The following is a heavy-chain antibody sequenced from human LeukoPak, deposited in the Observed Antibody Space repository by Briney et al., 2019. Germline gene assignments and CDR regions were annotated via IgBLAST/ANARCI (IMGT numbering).Heavy chain of an antibody. Sequence: PGRSLRLSCAASGFTFSSYAMHWVRQAPGKGLEWVAVISYDGSNKYYADSVKGRFTISRDNSKNTLYLQMNNLRAEDTAVYYCAKDRACGQWNCQGSDYWGQGTLVTVSS. J-gene: IGHJ4*02. V-gene: IGHV3-30*04. CDR3: AKDRACGQWNCQGSDY. CDR1: GFTFSSYA. D-gene: IGHD1-7*01. CDR2: ISYDGSNK.